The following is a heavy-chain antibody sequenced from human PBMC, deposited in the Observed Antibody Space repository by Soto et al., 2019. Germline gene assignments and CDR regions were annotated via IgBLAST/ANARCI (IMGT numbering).Heavy chain of an antibody. CDR3: ARGARSYGSGRGWFDP. J-gene: IGHJ5*02. D-gene: IGHD3-10*01. V-gene: IGHV4-34*01. CDR1: GGSFSGYY. CDR2: INHSGST. Sequence: SSETLSLTCAVYGGSFSGYYWSWIRQPPGKGLEWIGEINHSGSTNYNPSLKSRVTISVDTSKNQFSLKLSSVTAADTAVYYCARGARSYGSGRGWFDPWGQGTLVTVSS.